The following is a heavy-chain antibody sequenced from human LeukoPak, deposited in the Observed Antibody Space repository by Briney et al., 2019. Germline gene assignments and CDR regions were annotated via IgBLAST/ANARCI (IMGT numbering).Heavy chain of an antibody. CDR3: ARHEHKAVAGDT. CDR1: GGSISRSYYY. CDR2: VYYSGKT. Sequence: SETLSLTCTVSGGSISRSYYYWGWIRQPPGKGLEWVGSVYYSGKTFYSPSLESRVTISVDTSKNHFSLRLISVTAADTAMYYCARHEHKAVAGDTWGQGTLVTVSS. J-gene: IGHJ5*02. D-gene: IGHD6-19*01. V-gene: IGHV4-39*01.